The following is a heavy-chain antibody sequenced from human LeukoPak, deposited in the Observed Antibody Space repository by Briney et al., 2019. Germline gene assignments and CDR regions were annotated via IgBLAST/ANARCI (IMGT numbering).Heavy chain of an antibody. CDR3: ARESTVTTPYFDY. D-gene: IGHD4-17*01. CDR1: GFTVSSSY. Sequence: GGSLRLSCAASGFTVSSSYRSWVRQAPGKGLEWVSVIYSGGSTYYADSVKGRFTISRDNSKNTLYLQMNSLRAVDTAVYYCARESTVTTPYFDYWGQGTLVTVAS. V-gene: IGHV3-53*01. CDR2: IYSGGST. J-gene: IGHJ4*02.